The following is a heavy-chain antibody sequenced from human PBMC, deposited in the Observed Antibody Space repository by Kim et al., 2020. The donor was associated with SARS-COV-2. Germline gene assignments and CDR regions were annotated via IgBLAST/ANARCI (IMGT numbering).Heavy chain of an antibody. Sequence: ASVKVSCKASGYTFTSYAMHWVRQAPGQRLEWMGWINAGNGNTKYSQKFQGRVTITRDTSASTAYMELSSLRSEDTAVYYCAREGILWWIVRAPPYYYYGMDVCGQGTTVTVSS. CDR1: GYTFTSYA. D-gene: IGHD2-21*01. CDR2: INAGNGNT. CDR3: AREGILWWIVRAPPYYYYGMDV. J-gene: IGHJ6*02. V-gene: IGHV1-3*01.